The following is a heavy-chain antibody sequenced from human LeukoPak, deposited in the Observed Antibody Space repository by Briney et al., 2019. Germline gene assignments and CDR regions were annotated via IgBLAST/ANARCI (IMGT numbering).Heavy chain of an antibody. J-gene: IGHJ4*02. D-gene: IGHD6-13*01. CDR2: IWYDGSNK. CDR3: VRERKSGIAAFDY. CDR1: TFTFSSYG. Sequence: GGSLTLSCAASTFTFSSYGMHWVRQAPGKGLEWEAVIWYDGSNKFHADSVKGRFTISRDNSKNTVYLQMNSLRAEGTAVYYCVRERKSGIAAFDYWGQGTLVTVSS. V-gene: IGHV3-33*01.